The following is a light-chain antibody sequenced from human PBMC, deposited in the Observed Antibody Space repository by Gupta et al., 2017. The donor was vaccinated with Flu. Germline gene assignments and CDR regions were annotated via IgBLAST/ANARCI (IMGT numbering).Light chain of an antibody. CDR1: SSDVGGYDY. J-gene: IGLJ2*01. Sequence: SALPHPPSVSGSPAPSLTISCTGTSSDVGGYDYVSWHQQHPGKAPELMIFEVSRRPSGIANSFSGSKSGNTAYLNSAGLQAEDEAYYYCSSKTNTNTVVVFGGGTKLTVL. V-gene: IGLV2-14*01. CDR3: SSKTNTNTVVV. CDR2: EVS.